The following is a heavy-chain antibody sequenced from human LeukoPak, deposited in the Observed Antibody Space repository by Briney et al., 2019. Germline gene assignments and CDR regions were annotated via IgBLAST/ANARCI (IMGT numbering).Heavy chain of an antibody. CDR3: ARGPGRWYPSNWFDP. D-gene: IGHD6-13*01. J-gene: IGHJ5*02. V-gene: IGHV4-30-4*08. Sequence: PSETLSLTCTVSGGSISSGDYYWSWTRQPPGKGLEWIGYIYYSGSTYYNPSLKSRVTISVDTSKNQFSLKLSSVTAADTAVYYCARGPGRWYPSNWFDPWGQGTLVTVSS. CDR1: GGSISSGDYY. CDR2: IYYSGST.